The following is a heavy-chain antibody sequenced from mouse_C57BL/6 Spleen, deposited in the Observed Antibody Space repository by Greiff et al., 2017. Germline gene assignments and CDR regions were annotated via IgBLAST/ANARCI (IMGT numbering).Heavy chain of an antibody. Sequence: QVQLQQPGAELVKPGASVKLSCKASGYTFTSYWMHWVKQRPGQGLEWIGMIHPNSGSTNYNEKFKSKATLTVDKSSSTAYMQLSSLRSEDSAVYYCARSGDYDYDDYYAMDYWGQGTSVTVSS. CDR3: ARSGDYDYDDYYAMDY. V-gene: IGHV1-64*01. CDR2: IHPNSGST. CDR1: GYTFTSYW. J-gene: IGHJ4*01. D-gene: IGHD2-4*01.